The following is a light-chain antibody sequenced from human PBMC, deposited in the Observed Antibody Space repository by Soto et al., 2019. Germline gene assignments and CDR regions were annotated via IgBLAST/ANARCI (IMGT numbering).Light chain of an antibody. CDR2: GAS. Sequence: EIVLTQSQDTMSLSPGEIATLPCRTSQSVVSNYLAWYQQKPGQAPRLLIYGASSRATGIPNRFSGSGSGTDFTLTISRLEPEDFAVYYCQQYGNSPQTFGQGTKVDIK. J-gene: IGKJ1*01. CDR3: QQYGNSPQT. CDR1: QSVVSNY. V-gene: IGKV3-20*01.